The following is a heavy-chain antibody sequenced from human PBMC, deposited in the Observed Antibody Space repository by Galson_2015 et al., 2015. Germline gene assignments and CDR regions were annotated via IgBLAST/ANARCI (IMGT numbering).Heavy chain of an antibody. CDR1: GFTFSSYW. J-gene: IGHJ6*02. CDR3: ARDFITILNYYGMDV. D-gene: IGHD3-3*01. CDR2: INSDGSST. V-gene: IGHV3-74*01. Sequence: SLRLSCAASGFTFSSYWMHWVRQAPGKGLEWVSRINSDGSSTSYADSVKGRFTISRDNAKNTLYLQMNSLRAEDTAVYYCARDFITILNYYGMDVWGQGTTVTVSS.